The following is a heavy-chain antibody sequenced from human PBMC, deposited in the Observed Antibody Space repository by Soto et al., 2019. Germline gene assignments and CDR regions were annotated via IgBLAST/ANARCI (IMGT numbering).Heavy chain of an antibody. V-gene: IGHV3-30*18. CDR3: AKDKGQQLDYYYYYGMDV. Sequence: PGGSLRLSCSASGFTFSSYGMHWVRQAPGKGLEWVEVISYDGSNKYYADSVKGRFTISRDNSKNTLYLQMNSLRAEDTAVYYCAKDKGQQLDYYYYYGMDVWGQGTTVTVSS. D-gene: IGHD6-13*01. CDR1: GFTFSSYG. CDR2: ISYDGSNK. J-gene: IGHJ6*02.